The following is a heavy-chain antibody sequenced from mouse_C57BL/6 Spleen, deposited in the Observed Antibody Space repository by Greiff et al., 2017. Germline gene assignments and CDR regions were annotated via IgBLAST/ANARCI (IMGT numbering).Heavy chain of an antibody. J-gene: IGHJ2*01. CDR1: GYAFTNYL. D-gene: IGHD3-3*01. CDR3: ARGDAYFDY. Sequence: QVQLQQSGAELVRPGTSVKVSCKASGYAFTNYLIEWVKQRPGQGLEWIGVINPGSGGTTYNEKFKGKATLTADKSSSTAYMQLSSLTSEDSAVYFCARGDAYFDYWGQGTTLTVSS. CDR2: INPGSGGT. V-gene: IGHV1-54*01.